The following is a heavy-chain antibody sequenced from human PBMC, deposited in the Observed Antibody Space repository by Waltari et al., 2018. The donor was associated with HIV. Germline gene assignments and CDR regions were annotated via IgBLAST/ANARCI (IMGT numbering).Heavy chain of an antibody. CDR1: DGSVSSGSHY. CDR2: IYYSGGT. CDR3: ARKYDSDAFDI. J-gene: IGHJ3*02. D-gene: IGHD3-16*01. Sequence: QVQLQESGPGLVKPSETLSLTCTVSDGSVSSGSHYWSWIRQPPGKGLGWIGYIYYSGGTNYNPSLKSRVTISVDTSKNQFSLKLSSVTAADTAVYYCARKYDSDAFDIWGQGTMVTVSS. V-gene: IGHV4-61*01.